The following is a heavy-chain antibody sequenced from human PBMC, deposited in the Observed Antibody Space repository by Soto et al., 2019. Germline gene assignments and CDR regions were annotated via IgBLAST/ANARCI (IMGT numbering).Heavy chain of an antibody. CDR3: ASGGKAARPGWSDP. Sequence: QVQLVESGGGVVQPGRSLRLSCAASGFTFSSYGMHWVRQAPGKGLEWVAAIWYDGSNKYYADSVKGRFTISRDNSKNTLQMQRNSLRAKDAYVYSRASGGKAARPGWSDPWGQGTLVTVSS. D-gene: IGHD6-6*01. CDR2: IWYDGSNK. J-gene: IGHJ5*02. CDR1: GFTFSSYG. V-gene: IGHV3-33*01.